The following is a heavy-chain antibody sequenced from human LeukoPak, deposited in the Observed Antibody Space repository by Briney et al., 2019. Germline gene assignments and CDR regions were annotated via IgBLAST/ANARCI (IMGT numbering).Heavy chain of an antibody. CDR3: ARSTTYDILTGYWRDNWFDP. CDR1: GYSFTNYW. D-gene: IGHD3-9*01. CDR2: IYPGDSDT. Sequence: GESLKISCKGSGYSFTNYWIAWVRQMPGKGLEWMGIIYPGDSDTRYSPSFQGQVTISADKSISTAYLQWSSLKASDTAMYYCARSTTYDILTGYWRDNWFDPWGQGTLVTVSS. J-gene: IGHJ5*02. V-gene: IGHV5-51*01.